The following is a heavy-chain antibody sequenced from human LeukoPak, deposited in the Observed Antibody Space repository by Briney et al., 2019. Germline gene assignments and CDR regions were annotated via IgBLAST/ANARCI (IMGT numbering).Heavy chain of an antibody. CDR1: GGSINTYY. Sequence: SETLSLACTVSGGSINTYYWSWIRQPPGKGLEWIGYIYYSGSTNYNPSLKSLVTISVDTSKNQFSLKLSSVTAADTAVYYCARAYYDFWSGYYISPTNYYMDVWGKGTTVTVSS. J-gene: IGHJ6*03. D-gene: IGHD3-3*01. CDR3: ARAYYDFWSGYYISPTNYYMDV. V-gene: IGHV4-59*01. CDR2: IYYSGST.